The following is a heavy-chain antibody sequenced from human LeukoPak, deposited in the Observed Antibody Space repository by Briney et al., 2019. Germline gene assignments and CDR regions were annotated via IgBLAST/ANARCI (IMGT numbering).Heavy chain of an antibody. CDR1: GGSFSGYY. J-gene: IGHJ4*02. Sequence: SETLSLTCAVYGGSFSGYYWSWIRQPPGKGLEWKWEINQRGSTNYNPSLKCRFTLSGDTSKNQFSLKLSSVTAADTAVYYCARGRLTMVRGAPLDYWGQGTLVTVSS. CDR2: INQRGST. D-gene: IGHD3-10*01. V-gene: IGHV4-34*01. CDR3: ARGRLTMVRGAPLDY.